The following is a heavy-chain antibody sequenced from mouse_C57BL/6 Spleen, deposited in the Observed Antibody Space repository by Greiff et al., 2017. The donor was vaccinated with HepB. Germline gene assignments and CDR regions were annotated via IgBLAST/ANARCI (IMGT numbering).Heavy chain of an antibody. Sequence: QVHVKQSGPELVKPGASVKISCKASGYTFTDYYINWVKQRPGQGLEWIGWIFPGSGSTYYNEKFKGKATLTVDKSSSTAYMLLSSLTSEDSAVYFCARKAFTTVTHFDYWGQGTTLTVSS. J-gene: IGHJ2*01. V-gene: IGHV1-75*01. CDR1: GYTFTDYY. D-gene: IGHD1-1*01. CDR3: ARKAFTTVTHFDY. CDR2: IFPGSGST.